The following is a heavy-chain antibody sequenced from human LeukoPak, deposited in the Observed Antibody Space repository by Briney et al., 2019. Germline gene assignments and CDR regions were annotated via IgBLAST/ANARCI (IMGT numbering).Heavy chain of an antibody. CDR2: INPNSGGT. V-gene: IGHV1-2*02. Sequence: GASVKVSCKASGYTFTGYYMHWVRQAPGQGLEWMGWINPNSGGTNYAQKFQGRVTMTRDTSTSTVYMELSSLRSEDTAVYFCARAGRVAVAGKVPPPGLDYYYYYMDVWGKGTTVTISS. CDR3: ARAGRVAVAGKVPPPGLDYYYYYMDV. D-gene: IGHD6-19*01. J-gene: IGHJ6*03. CDR1: GYTFTGYY.